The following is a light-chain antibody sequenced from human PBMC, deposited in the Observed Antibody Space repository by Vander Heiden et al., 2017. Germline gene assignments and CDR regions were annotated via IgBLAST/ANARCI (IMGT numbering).Light chain of an antibody. Sequence: DIQMTQSPSSLSASVGDRVTLTCQASQDISNYLNWYQQKPGKAPKLLIYDAYTLNEGVPSRFSGSGSGTDFSLTISSLQPEDVATYYCQQVDSVPPTFGHGTRLEIK. CDR3: QQVDSVPPT. CDR1: QDISNY. CDR2: DAY. J-gene: IGKJ5*01. V-gene: IGKV1-33*01.